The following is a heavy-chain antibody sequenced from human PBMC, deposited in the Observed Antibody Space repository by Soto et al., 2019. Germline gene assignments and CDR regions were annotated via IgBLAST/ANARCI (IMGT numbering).Heavy chain of an antibody. CDR2: IYYSGST. Sequence: QVQLQESGPGLVKPSQTLSLTCTVSGGSISSGDYYWSWIRQPPGKGLEWIGYIYYSGSTYYNPSLKSRGTISADTSKNPVSLKLSSVTAADTAVYYCARIGSCSSTSCDDSGTAMVTWFDPWGQGTLVTVSS. V-gene: IGHV4-30-4*01. J-gene: IGHJ5*02. CDR1: GGSISSGDYY. D-gene: IGHD2-2*01. CDR3: ARIGSCSSTSCDDSGTAMVTWFDP.